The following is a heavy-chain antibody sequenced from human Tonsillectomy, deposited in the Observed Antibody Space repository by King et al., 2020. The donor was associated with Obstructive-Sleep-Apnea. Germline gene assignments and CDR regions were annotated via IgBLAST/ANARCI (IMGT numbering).Heavy chain of an antibody. CDR2: ISSSGSTI. D-gene: IGHD6-19*01. CDR3: ARDSLAVALSKYYFDY. Sequence: VQLVESGGGLVKPGGSLRLSCAASGFTFSDYYMSWIRQAPGKGLEWGSYISSSGSTIYYADSVKGRFTISRDNAKNSLYLQMNSLRVGDTAVYYCARDSLAVALSKYYFDYWGQGTLVTVSS. J-gene: IGHJ4*02. CDR1: GFTFSDYY. V-gene: IGHV3-11*01.